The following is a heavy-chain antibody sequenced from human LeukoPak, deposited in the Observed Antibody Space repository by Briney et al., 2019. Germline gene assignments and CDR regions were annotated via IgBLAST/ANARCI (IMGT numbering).Heavy chain of an antibody. CDR1: GYSISSGYY. D-gene: IGHD3-10*01. V-gene: IGHV4-38-2*02. CDR3: ARGGRLGLLWFGELLSWFDP. CDR2: IYHSGST. Sequence: SETLSLTCTVSGYSISSGYYWGWIRQPPGKGLEWIGSIYHSGSTYYNPSLKSRVTISVDTSKNQFSLKLSSVTAADTAVYYCARGGRLGLLWFGELLSWFDPWGQGTLVTVSS. J-gene: IGHJ5*02.